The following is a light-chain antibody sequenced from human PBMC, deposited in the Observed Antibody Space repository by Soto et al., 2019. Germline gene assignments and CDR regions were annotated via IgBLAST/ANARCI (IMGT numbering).Light chain of an antibody. CDR1: SSDVGGYNY. Sequence: QSALTQPASVSGSPGQSITISCNGTSSDVGGYNYVSWYQQHPGKAPKLMIYEVSNRPSGVSNRFSGSKSGNTASLTISGLQAEDEADYYCSSYTSSSTPYVVFGGGTQLTVL. CDR2: EVS. J-gene: IGLJ2*01. CDR3: SSYTSSSTPYVV. V-gene: IGLV2-14*01.